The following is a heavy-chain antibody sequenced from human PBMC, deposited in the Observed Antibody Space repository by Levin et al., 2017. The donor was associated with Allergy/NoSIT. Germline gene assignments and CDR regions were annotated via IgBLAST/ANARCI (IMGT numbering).Heavy chain of an antibody. CDR1: GFTFSSYA. CDR2: ISASGAKA. D-gene: IGHD3-22*01. Sequence: GESLKISCAASGFTFSSYAMSWVRQAPGKGLEWVSAISASGAKAYYEDSVKGRFTISRDNSKNTLYLQMNSLRAEDTALYYCYDSSGSDYWGQGTLVTVSS. CDR3: YDSSGSDY. V-gene: IGHV3-23*01. J-gene: IGHJ4*02.